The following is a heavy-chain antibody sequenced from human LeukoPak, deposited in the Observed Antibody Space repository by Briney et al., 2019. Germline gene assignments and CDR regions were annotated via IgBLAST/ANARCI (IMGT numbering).Heavy chain of an antibody. CDR2: INHSGST. J-gene: IGHJ4*02. CDR3: ARGRGYRQYFDY. Sequence: SETLSLTCAVSGGSFSDYYWTWIRQPPGKGLEWIGEINHSGSTNYNPSLKSRVTISVDTSKNQFSLKLSSVTAADTAVYYCARGRGYRQYFDYWGQGTLVTVSS. CDR1: GGSFSDYY. D-gene: IGHD5-18*01. V-gene: IGHV4-34*01.